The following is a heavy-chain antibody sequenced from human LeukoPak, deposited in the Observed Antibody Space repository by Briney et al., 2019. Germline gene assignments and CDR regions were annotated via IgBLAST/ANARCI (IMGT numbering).Heavy chain of an antibody. V-gene: IGHV4-4*07. Sequence: TTSETLSLACSVDTVNHYHWNWVRQSAGTGLEWIGRVHTTSGNTFANPSLWGRVTVSIDTTKNEFLLQLTSMTAADTAVYHCARELLNIGEYYFDYWGQGVPVTVSS. CDR2: VHTTSGNT. D-gene: IGHD1/OR15-1a*01. J-gene: IGHJ4*02. CDR1: TVNHYH. CDR3: ARELLNIGEYYFDY.